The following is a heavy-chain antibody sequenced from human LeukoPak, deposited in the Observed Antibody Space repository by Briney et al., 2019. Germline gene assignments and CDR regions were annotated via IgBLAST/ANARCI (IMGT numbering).Heavy chain of an antibody. J-gene: IGHJ4*02. D-gene: IGHD6-13*01. V-gene: IGHV1-18*01. Sequence: ASVKVSCKASGYTFTSYGISWVRQAPGQGLEWMGWISANNGNTNYAQKLQGRVTMTTDTSTSTAYMELRSLRSDDTAVYYCARAGIAASSGVFDYWGQGTLVTVSS. CDR3: ARAGIAASSGVFDY. CDR1: GYTFTSYG. CDR2: ISANNGNT.